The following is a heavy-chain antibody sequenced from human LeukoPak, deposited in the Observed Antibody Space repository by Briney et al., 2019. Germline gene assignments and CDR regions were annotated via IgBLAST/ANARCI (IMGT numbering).Heavy chain of an antibody. Sequence: SETLSLTCTVSGGSISSYYWSWIRQPPGKGLEWIGYIYYSGSTNYNPSLKSRVTISVDTSKNQFSLKLSSVTAADTAVYYCAKGIAEGWFDPWGQGTLVTVSS. CDR1: GGSISSYY. V-gene: IGHV4-59*01. J-gene: IGHJ5*02. D-gene: IGHD6-13*01. CDR3: AKGIAEGWFDP. CDR2: IYYSGST.